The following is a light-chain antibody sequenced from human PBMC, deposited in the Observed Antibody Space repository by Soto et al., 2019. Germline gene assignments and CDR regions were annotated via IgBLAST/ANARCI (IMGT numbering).Light chain of an antibody. CDR2: GAS. CDR1: QSVSSSY. Sequence: EIVLTQSPGTLSLSPGERATLSCRASQSVSSSYLAWYQQKPGQAPRLLIYGASSRATGIPDRFSGSGSGIDFTLTISRLEPEDFAVYYCQQYGRSPSTFGGGTKVDIK. J-gene: IGKJ4*01. CDR3: QQYGRSPST. V-gene: IGKV3-20*01.